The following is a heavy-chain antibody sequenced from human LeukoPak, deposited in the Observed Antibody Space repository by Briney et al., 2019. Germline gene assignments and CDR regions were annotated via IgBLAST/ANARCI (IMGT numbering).Heavy chain of an antibody. CDR1: GGSISSRSYY. Sequence: SETLSLTCTVSGGSISSRSYYWGWIRQPPGKGLESIGSMYYSGSTNYSPSLKSRVTISVDTSKNQFSLKLSSVTAADTAVYYCARGDSYVQIDYWGQGTLVTVSS. J-gene: IGHJ4*02. D-gene: IGHD2-21*02. CDR2: MYYSGST. CDR3: ARGDSYVQIDY. V-gene: IGHV4-39*01.